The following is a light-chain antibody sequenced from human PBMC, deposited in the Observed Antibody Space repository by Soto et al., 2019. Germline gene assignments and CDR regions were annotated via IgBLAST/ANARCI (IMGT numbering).Light chain of an antibody. V-gene: IGKV1-5*01. CDR3: QQYDSSRT. CDR2: DAS. Sequence: DIQMTQSPSTLSASVGDRVTITCRASQSISSWLAWYQQKPGKAPKLLIYDASSLESGVPSRFSGSGSGTDFTLTISCLQSEDFGIYYCQQYDSSRTFGQGTKVDIK. CDR1: QSISSW. J-gene: IGKJ1*01.